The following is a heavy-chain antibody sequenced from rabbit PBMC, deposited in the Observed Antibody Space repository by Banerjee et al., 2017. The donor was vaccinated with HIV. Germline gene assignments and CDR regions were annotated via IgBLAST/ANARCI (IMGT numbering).Heavy chain of an antibody. CDR3: ARITGNTWRNYFKL. J-gene: IGHJ4*01. Sequence: EQLEESGGDLVKPEGSLTLTCTASGFSFSSGYWICWVRQAPGKRPEWIACIYNGDGSTYYASWAKGRFTISKTSSTTVTLQMTSLTAADTATYFCARITGNTWRNYFKLWGPGTLVTVS. CDR2: IYNGDGST. V-gene: IGHV1S45*01. D-gene: IGHD7-1*01. CDR1: GFSFSSGYW.